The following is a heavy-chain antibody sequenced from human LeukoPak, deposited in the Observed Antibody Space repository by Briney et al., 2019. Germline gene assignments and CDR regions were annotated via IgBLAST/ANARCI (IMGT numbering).Heavy chain of an antibody. Sequence: GGSLRLSCAASGFIFSSYGMHWVRQAPGKGLEWVTFIRYDGSNTYYADSMKGRFTVSRDNSKNTLYLQMNSLRAEDTAVYYCARGSGELDYGGGTGDFDYWGQGTLVTVSS. CDR2: IRYDGSNT. J-gene: IGHJ4*02. CDR3: ARGSGELDYGGGTGDFDY. CDR1: GFIFSSYG. D-gene: IGHD4-23*01. V-gene: IGHV3-30*02.